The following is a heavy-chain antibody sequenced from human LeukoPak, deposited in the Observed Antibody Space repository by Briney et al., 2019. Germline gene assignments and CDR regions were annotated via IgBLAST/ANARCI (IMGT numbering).Heavy chain of an antibody. V-gene: IGHV3-30*02. CDR3: AKDIGYNWNVGFDH. CDR2: IRYDGSNK. J-gene: IGHJ5*02. Sequence: GGSLRLSCAASGFTFSRYGMHWVRQAPGKGLEWVAFIRYDGSNKYYADSVKGRFTISRDNSKNTLYLQMNSLRVEDTAVYYCAKDIGYNWNVGFDHWGQGTLVTVSS. CDR1: GFTFSRYG. D-gene: IGHD1-20*01.